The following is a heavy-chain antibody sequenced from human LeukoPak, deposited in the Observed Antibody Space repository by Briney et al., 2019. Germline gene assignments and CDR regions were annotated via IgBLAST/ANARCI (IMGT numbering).Heavy chain of an antibody. CDR3: ARDWMALRRDYYYGMDV. CDR1: GITFSRYA. Sequence: GGSLRLSCVASGITFSRYAMHWVRQGPGKGLEWVAVMSYDGTNKYYADSVKGRFTISRDNSKNTLYLQMNSLRGEDTSVYYCARDWMALRRDYYYGMDVWGQGTTVTVSS. J-gene: IGHJ6*02. D-gene: IGHD5-24*01. CDR2: MSYDGTNK. V-gene: IGHV3-30-3*01.